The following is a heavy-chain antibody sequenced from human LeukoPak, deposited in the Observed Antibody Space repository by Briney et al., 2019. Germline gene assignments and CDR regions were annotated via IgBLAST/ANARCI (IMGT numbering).Heavy chain of an antibody. V-gene: IGHV3-7*03. CDR3: ARQPGGSLNWFDP. J-gene: IGHJ5*02. CDR2: IKEGGSER. CDR1: GFTFSNYW. D-gene: IGHD1-14*01. Sequence: PGGSLRLSCAASGFTFSNYWMSWVRQAPGKGLEWVANIKEGGSERYYVDSVKGRFTISRDNAKNSLFLQMNSLRAEDTAMYYCARQPGGSLNWFDPWGQGTLVTVSS.